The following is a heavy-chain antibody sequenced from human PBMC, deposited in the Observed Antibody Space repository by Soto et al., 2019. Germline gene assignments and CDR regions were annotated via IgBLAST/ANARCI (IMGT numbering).Heavy chain of an antibody. CDR3: ARPHGGSGGWDNWLDP. J-gene: IGHJ5*02. CDR1: GGSISSYY. D-gene: IGHD6-19*01. V-gene: IGHV4-59*01. CDR2: IYYSGST. Sequence: SETLSLTCTVSGGSISSYYWSWIRQPPGKGLEWIGYIYYSGSTNYNPSLKSRVTISVDTSKNQFSLKLSSVTAADTAVHYRARPHGGSGGWDNWLDPWGKETLVTVSS.